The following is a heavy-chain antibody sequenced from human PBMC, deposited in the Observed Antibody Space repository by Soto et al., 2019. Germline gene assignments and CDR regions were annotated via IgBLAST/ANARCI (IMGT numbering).Heavy chain of an antibody. CDR2: IIAYNGNT. D-gene: IGHD5-18*01. CDR3: ARLLLPDAFDI. J-gene: IGHJ3*02. CDR1: GYTSTSYG. V-gene: IGHV1-18*01. Sequence: ASVKLSCKASGYTSTSYGISWLRQAPGQGLEWMGLIIAYNGNTNYAQKLQGRVTMTTDTSTSTAYMELRSLRSDDTAVYYCARLLLPDAFDIWGQGTMVTV.